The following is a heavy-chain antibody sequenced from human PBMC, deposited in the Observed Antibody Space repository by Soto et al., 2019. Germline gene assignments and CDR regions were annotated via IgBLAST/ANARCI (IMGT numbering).Heavy chain of an antibody. CDR2: IYTSGST. J-gene: IGHJ5*02. D-gene: IGHD6-19*01. Sequence: ASETLSLTCTVSGGSISSYYWSWIRQPAGKGLEWIGRIYTSGSTNYNPSLKSRVTMSVDTSKNQFSLKLSSVTAADTAVYYCARWGGIAVAGGDWFDPWGQGTLVTVSS. CDR3: ARWGGIAVAGGDWFDP. CDR1: GGSISSYY. V-gene: IGHV4-4*07.